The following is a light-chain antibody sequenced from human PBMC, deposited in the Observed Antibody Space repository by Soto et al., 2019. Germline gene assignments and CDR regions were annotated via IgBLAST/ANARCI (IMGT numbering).Light chain of an antibody. CDR2: DAS. Sequence: EIVLTQSPATLSSSPGERAALSCRASQSVGSFLAWYQQKPGQAPRLLIYDASNRATDIPARFSGSGSGTDFTLTISSLEPEDFAVYYCQHRSNWPQTFGQGTKVEIK. CDR1: QSVGSF. J-gene: IGKJ1*01. CDR3: QHRSNWPQT. V-gene: IGKV3-11*01.